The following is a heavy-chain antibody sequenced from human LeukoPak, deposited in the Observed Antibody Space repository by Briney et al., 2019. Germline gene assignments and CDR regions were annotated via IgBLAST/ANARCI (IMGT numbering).Heavy chain of an antibody. CDR3: ARDDRRTYYMDV. J-gene: IGHJ6*03. Sequence: SETLSLTCTVSGGSISSYYWSWIRQPPGKGLEWIGYIYYSGSTNYNPSLKSRVTISVDTSKNQFSLNLSSVTAADTAMYYCARDDRRTYYMDVWGKGTTVTVSS. CDR1: GGSISSYY. CDR2: IYYSGST. V-gene: IGHV4-59*12. D-gene: IGHD3-16*02.